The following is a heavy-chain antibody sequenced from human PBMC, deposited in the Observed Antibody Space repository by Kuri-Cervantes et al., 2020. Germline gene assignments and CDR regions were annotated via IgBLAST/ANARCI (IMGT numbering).Heavy chain of an antibody. V-gene: IGHV3-33*06. CDR2: IWYDGSNK. D-gene: IGHD3-16*02. CDR1: GFTFSSYG. CDR3: AKDRGYSYGYNYYGMDV. Sequence: GESLKISCAASGFTFSSYGMHWVRQAPGKGLEWVAVIWYDGSNKYYADSVKGRFTISRDNSKNTLYLEMNSLRAEDTAIYYCAKDRGYSYGYNYYGMDVWGQGTTVTVSS. J-gene: IGHJ6*02.